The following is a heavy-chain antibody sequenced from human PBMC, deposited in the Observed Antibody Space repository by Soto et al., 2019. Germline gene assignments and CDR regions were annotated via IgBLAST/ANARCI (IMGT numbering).Heavy chain of an antibody. J-gene: IGHJ6*02. V-gene: IGHV1-18*04. CDR1: GYTFTSYG. CDR3: ARLGYDSSGYPQCMDV. CDR2: ISAYNGNT. D-gene: IGHD3-22*01. Sequence: GASVKVSFKASGYTFTSYGISWVRQAPGQGLEWMGWISAYNGNTNYAQKLQGRVTMTTDTSTSTAYMELRSLRSDDTAVYYCARLGYDSSGYPQCMDVWGQGTTVTVSS.